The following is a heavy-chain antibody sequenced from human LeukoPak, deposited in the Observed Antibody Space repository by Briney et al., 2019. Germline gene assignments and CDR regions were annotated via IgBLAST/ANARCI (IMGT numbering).Heavy chain of an antibody. CDR3: ASSAPKRWLQYSGAFDI. Sequence: GGSLRLSCAASGFTFSDYYMSWIRQAPGKGLEWVSYISCSGSTIYYADSVKGRFTISRDNAKNSLYLQMNSLRAEDTAVYYCASSAPKRWLQYSGAFDIWGQGTMVTVSS. CDR2: ISCSGSTI. CDR1: GFTFSDYY. D-gene: IGHD5-24*01. J-gene: IGHJ3*02. V-gene: IGHV3-11*01.